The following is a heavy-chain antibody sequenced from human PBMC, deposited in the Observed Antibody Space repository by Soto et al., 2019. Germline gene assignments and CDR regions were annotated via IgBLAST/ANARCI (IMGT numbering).Heavy chain of an antibody. J-gene: IGHJ5*01. D-gene: IGHD6-13*01. CDR1: GLTLSSYW. V-gene: IGHV3-7*03. CDR3: AGDGTGYSSSWYEGHWFDP. Sequence: SLRLSCEASGLTLSSYWRSWVRHGPGRGLEWVANIKQDGSKKYYVDSVKGRFTISRDNANHSLYLQMHSLRAEDTAVYYSAGDGTGYSSSWYEGHWFDPWGQGSLVPV. CDR2: IKQDGSKK.